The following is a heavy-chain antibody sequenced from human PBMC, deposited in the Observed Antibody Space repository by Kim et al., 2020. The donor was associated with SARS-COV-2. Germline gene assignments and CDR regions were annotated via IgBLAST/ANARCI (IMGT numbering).Heavy chain of an antibody. V-gene: IGHV4-39*01. CDR3: ARLEGGSYFRFDY. CDR1: GGSISSSSYY. Sequence: SETLSLTCTVSGGSISSSSYYWGWIRQPPGKGLEWIGSIYYSGSTYYNPSLKSRVTISVDTSKNQFSLKLSSVTAADTAVYYCARLEGGSYFRFDYWGQGTLVTVSS. CDR2: IYYSGST. D-gene: IGHD1-26*01. J-gene: IGHJ4*02.